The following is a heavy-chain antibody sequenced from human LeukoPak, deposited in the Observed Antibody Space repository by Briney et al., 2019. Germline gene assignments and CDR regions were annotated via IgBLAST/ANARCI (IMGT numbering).Heavy chain of an antibody. CDR3: ARDAVSAGTLTTDY. V-gene: IGHV3-33*01. J-gene: IGHJ4*02. D-gene: IGHD6-13*01. CDR2: IWYDGNDK. CDR1: GFTFSNYA. Sequence: GRSLRLSCAASGFTFSNYAMHWVRQSPGKGLEWVAVIWYDGNDKYYRDSVKGRLTISRDNSKNTLYLQMNSLRVEDTALYYCARDAVSAGTLTTDYWGQGTLVTVSS.